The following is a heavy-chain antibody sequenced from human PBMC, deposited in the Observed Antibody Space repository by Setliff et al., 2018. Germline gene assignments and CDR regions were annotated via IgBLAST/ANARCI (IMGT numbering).Heavy chain of an antibody. CDR2: MNPNSGNT. D-gene: IGHD1-26*01. CDR1: GYTFTSYD. CDR3: AREWRELLPGGWFDP. Sequence: ASVKVSCKASGYTFTSYDINWVRQATGQGLEWMGWMNPNSGNTGYAQKLQGRVTMTTDTSTSTANMELRSLRSDDTAVYYCAREWRELLPGGWFDPWGQGTLVTVSS. V-gene: IGHV1-8*01. J-gene: IGHJ5*02.